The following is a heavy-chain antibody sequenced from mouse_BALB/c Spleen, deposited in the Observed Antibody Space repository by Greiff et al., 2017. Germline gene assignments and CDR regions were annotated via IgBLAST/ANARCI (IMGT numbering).Heavy chain of an antibody. CDR1: GYSFTGYN. Sequence: EVKLMESGPELEKPGASVKISCKASGYSFTGYNMNWVKQSNGKSLEWIGNIDPYYGGTSYNQKFKGKATLTVDKSSSTAYMQLKSLTSEDSAVYYCARAGNYEFSYAMDYWGQGTSVTVSS. CDR3: ARAGNYEFSYAMDY. CDR2: IDPYYGGT. J-gene: IGHJ4*01. V-gene: IGHV1-39*01. D-gene: IGHD2-1*01.